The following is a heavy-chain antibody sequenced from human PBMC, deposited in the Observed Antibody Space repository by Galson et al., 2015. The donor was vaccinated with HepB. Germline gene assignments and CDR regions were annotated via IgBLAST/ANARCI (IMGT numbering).Heavy chain of an antibody. Sequence: QSGAEVKKPGESLKISCKGSGYSFTGYWIGWVRQMPGKGLEWMGIIYPGDSDTRYSPSFQGQVTISADKSISTAYLQWSSLKASDTAMYYCARSSGYHPRDYYYGMDVWGQGTTVTVSS. D-gene: IGHD3-3*01. J-gene: IGHJ6*02. CDR2: IYPGDSDT. V-gene: IGHV5-51*01. CDR3: ARSSGYHPRDYYYGMDV. CDR1: GYSFTGYW.